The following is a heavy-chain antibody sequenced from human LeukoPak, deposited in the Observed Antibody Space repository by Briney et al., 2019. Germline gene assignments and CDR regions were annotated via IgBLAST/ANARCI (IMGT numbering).Heavy chain of an antibody. D-gene: IGHD4-17*01. Sequence: PSETLSLTCAVYGGSFSGYYWSWFRQPPGKGLEWIGEINHSGSTNYNPSLKSRVTISVDTSKNQFSLKLSSVTAADTAVYYCARGTVTTTYWYFDLWGRGTLVTVSS. J-gene: IGHJ2*01. CDR3: ARGTVTTTYWYFDL. CDR2: INHSGST. V-gene: IGHV4-34*01. CDR1: GGSFSGYY.